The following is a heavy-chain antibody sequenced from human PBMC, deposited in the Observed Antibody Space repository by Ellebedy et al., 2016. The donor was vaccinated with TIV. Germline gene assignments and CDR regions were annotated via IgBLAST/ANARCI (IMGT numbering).Heavy chain of an antibody. CDR1: GFTFSIYS. J-gene: IGHJ6*02. CDR2: IDGSSSNI. D-gene: IGHD3-9*01. Sequence: GESLKISCAASGFTFSIYSMNWVRQAPGKGLEWVSYIDGSSSNIYYADSVRGRFTISRDNAKNSLYLQMNSLRDEDTAVYYCAKLGFDILTGSGGMDVWGQGTTVTVSS. CDR3: AKLGFDILTGSGGMDV. V-gene: IGHV3-48*02.